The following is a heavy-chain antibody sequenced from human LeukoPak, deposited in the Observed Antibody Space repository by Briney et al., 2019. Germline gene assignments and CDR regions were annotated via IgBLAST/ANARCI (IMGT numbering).Heavy chain of an antibody. CDR3: AREGYSSSWYYFDY. V-gene: IGHV3-64*01. CDR2: ISSNGGST. CDR1: GFTFSSYA. D-gene: IGHD6-13*01. J-gene: IGHJ4*02. Sequence: HPGGSLRLSGAASGFTFSSYAMHWVRQAPGKGLEYLSAISSNGGSTYYANSVKGRFTISRDNSKNTLYLQMGSLRAEDMAVYYCAREGYSSSWYYFDYWGQGTLVTVSS.